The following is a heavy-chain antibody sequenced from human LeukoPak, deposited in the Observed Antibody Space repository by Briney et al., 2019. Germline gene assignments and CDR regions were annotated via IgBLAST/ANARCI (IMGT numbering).Heavy chain of an antibody. D-gene: IGHD3-10*01. CDR2: ISAYNGNT. Sequence: ASVKVSCKASGYTFTSYGISWVRQAPGQGLEWMGWISAYNGNTNYAQKLQGRVTMTTDTSTSTAYMELRSLRSDDTAVYFCARGDYYGSGNYYKKTVDYWGQGTLVTVSS. CDR1: GYTFTSYG. CDR3: ARGDYYGSGNYYKKTVDY. J-gene: IGHJ4*02. V-gene: IGHV1-18*01.